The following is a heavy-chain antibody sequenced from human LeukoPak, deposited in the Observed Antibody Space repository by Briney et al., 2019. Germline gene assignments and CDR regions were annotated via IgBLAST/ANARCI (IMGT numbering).Heavy chain of an antibody. CDR1: GYTFTSYY. CDR2: IHPNSGGT. CDR3: ARAWAAAGPFDY. J-gene: IGHJ4*02. Sequence: ASVTLSCNVSGYTFTSYYIRWVRQPPGQGLEWLGWIHPNSGGTNYAQKFQGRDTMARDTSISTAYMELSRLRSDDTAVYYCARAWAAAGPFDYWGQGTLVTVSS. V-gene: IGHV1-2*02. D-gene: IGHD6-13*01.